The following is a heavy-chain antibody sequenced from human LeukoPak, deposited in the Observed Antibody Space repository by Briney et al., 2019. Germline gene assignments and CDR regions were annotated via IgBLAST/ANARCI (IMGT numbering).Heavy chain of an antibody. CDR2: ISSSSSYI. CDR1: GFTFSSFS. D-gene: IGHD4/OR15-4a*01. Sequence: GGSLRLSCAASGFTFSSFSMTWVRQAPGKGLKWVSSISSSSSYIYYADSVKGRFTISRDNAKNSLYLQMNSLRAEDTAVYYCARGQVQFDPWGQGTLVTVSS. V-gene: IGHV3-21*01. CDR3: ARGQVQFDP. J-gene: IGHJ5*02.